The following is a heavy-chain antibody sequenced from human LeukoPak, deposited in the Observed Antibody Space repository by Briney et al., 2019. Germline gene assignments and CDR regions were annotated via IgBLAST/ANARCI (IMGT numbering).Heavy chain of an antibody. V-gene: IGHV4-59*08. J-gene: IGHJ5*02. D-gene: IGHD3-10*01. Sequence: PSETLSLTCTVSGESISGFYWNWIRQPPGKGLEWLGYIYYSGSTNYNPSLKSRVSISIDTSKNQFSLKLSSVTAADTAVYYCARSRQASGLLSSWGQGTPVVVSS. CDR2: IYYSGST. CDR1: GESISGFY. CDR3: ARSRQASGLLSS.